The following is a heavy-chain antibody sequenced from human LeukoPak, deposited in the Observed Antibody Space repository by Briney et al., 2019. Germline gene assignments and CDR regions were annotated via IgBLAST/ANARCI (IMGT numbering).Heavy chain of an antibody. CDR3: AKVRTPKRIAVADDY. Sequence: GGSLRLFCAASGFTFSSYGMHWVRQAPGKGLEWVAVISYDGSNKYYADSVKGRFTISRDNSKNTLYLQMNSLRAEDTAVYYCAKVRTPKRIAVADDYWGQGTLVTVSS. J-gene: IGHJ4*02. D-gene: IGHD6-19*01. CDR2: ISYDGSNK. V-gene: IGHV3-30*18. CDR1: GFTFSSYG.